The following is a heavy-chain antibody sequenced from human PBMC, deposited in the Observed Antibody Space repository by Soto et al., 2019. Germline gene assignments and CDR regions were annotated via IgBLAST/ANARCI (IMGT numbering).Heavy chain of an antibody. V-gene: IGHV1-8*01. CDR2: MDPNSGNT. J-gene: IGHJ3*02. Sequence: ASVKVSCKASGYTFTSYDINWVRQATGQGLEWMGWMDPNSGNTGYAQKFQGRVTMTRNTSISTAYMELSSLRSEDTAVYYCARVSMVRGVIIIPAIDAFDIWGQGTMVTVSS. CDR3: ARVSMVRGVIIIPAIDAFDI. CDR1: GYTFTSYD. D-gene: IGHD3-10*01.